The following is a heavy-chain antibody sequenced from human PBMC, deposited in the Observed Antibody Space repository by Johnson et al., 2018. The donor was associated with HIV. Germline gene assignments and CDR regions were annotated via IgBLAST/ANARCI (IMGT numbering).Heavy chain of an antibody. CDR3: STTGANWGWNALHI. CDR2: IIRKTDGGTT. D-gene: IGHD7-27*01. Sequence: VQLVESGGGLVKPGGSLRLSCAASGFTFSNAWMSWVRQAPGKGLEWVGRIIRKTDGGTTDYASPVKGRFTISRDDSKNTLYLQMNILTTEDTAVYYCSTTGANWGWNALHIWGHGTMVIVSA. CDR1: GFTFSNAW. V-gene: IGHV3-15*01. J-gene: IGHJ3*02.